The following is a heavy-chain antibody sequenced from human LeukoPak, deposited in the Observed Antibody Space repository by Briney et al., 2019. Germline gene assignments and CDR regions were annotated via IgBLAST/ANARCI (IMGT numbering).Heavy chain of an antibody. J-gene: IGHJ4*02. D-gene: IGHD3-16*01. CDR2: ISYDGSNK. Sequence: TGGSLRLSCAASGFTFSSYGMHWVRQAPGKGLEWVAVISYDGSNKYYADSVKGRFTISRDNSKNTLYLQMNSLRAEDTAVYYWEGGALDYWGQGTLVTVSS. V-gene: IGHV3-30*03. CDR3: EGGALDY. CDR1: GFTFSSYG.